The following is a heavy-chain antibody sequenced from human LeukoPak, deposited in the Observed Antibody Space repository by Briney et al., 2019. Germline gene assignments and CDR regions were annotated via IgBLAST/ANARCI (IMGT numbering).Heavy chain of an antibody. Sequence: ASVRVSCKASGYTFTSDDINWVREATGQGVEWMGWMNANSGITGYAQKFKGRVTITRNTSISTAYMELSSLRSEDTAVYYWARGLGGYSSGFLEDYYYYCYMDVWGKGTTVTVSS. CDR2: MNANSGIT. CDR1: GYTFTSDD. V-gene: IGHV1-8*03. J-gene: IGHJ6*03. CDR3: ARGLGGYSSGFLEDYYYYCYMDV. D-gene: IGHD3-22*01.